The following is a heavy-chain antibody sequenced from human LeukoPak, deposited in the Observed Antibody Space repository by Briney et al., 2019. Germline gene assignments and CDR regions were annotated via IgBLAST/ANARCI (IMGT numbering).Heavy chain of an antibody. Sequence: ASVKVSCKASGGTFSSYAISWVRQAPGQGLEWMGGIIPIFGTANYAQKFQGRVTITTDESTSTAYMELSSLRSEDTAVYYCARVPGNYDILTGYYKGRGFDPWGQGTLVTLSS. D-gene: IGHD3-9*01. J-gene: IGHJ5*02. CDR3: ARVPGNYDILTGYYKGRGFDP. V-gene: IGHV1-69*05. CDR2: IIPIFGTA. CDR1: GGTFSSYA.